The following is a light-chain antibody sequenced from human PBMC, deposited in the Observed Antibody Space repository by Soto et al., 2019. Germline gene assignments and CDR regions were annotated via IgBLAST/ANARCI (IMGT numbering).Light chain of an antibody. CDR3: QQYNYPPYT. V-gene: IGKV1-33*01. CDR1: QAISKY. Sequence: DIQMTQSPSSLSASLGDRVTITCQASQAISKYLHWYHQRPGKAPILVIYDASNLEAGAPSRFSGGGSGTSFSLTINRLPPESNGTYFFQQYNYPPYTFCPGTKLDIK. J-gene: IGKJ2*01. CDR2: DAS.